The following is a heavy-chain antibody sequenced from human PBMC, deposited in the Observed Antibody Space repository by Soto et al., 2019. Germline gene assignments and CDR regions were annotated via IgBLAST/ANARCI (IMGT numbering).Heavy chain of an antibody. D-gene: IGHD3-22*01. CDR3: ARMNYYDTSGYPFDY. CDR2: NYFRGTT. V-gene: IGHV4-59*01. J-gene: IGHJ4*02. CDR1: GGSISSYY. Sequence: SETLSLTCTVSGGSISSYYWSWIRQPPGKGLEWIGYNYFRGTTNYNPYLKSRVTMSTDTSKNQFSLKLKSVNAADTAVFYCARMNYYDTSGYPFDYWGQGMMVTVSS.